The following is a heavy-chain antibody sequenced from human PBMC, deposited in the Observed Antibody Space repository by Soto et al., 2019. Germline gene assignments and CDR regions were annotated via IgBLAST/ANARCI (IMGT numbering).Heavy chain of an antibody. D-gene: IGHD1-20*01. CDR2: MSFRGDYI. J-gene: IGHJ4*02. Sequence: LRLSCAVSGFPLEKYVMNWVRPASGKGLEWVSSMSFRGDYIYYADSVKGRFTISRAYARNSLYLQMNRLGVDDTARYFCARATYNWKHEYWGQGTQVTVSS. CDR1: GFPLEKYV. CDR3: ARATYNWKHEY. V-gene: IGHV3-21*01.